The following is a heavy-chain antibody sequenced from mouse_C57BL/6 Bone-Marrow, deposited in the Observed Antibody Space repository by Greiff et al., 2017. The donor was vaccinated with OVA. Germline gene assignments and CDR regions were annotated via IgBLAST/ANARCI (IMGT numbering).Heavy chain of an antibody. CDR1: GYAFSSSW. CDR2: IYPGDGDT. Sequence: VQLQQSGPELVKPGASVKISCKASGYAFSSSWMNWVKQRPGTGLEWIGRIYPGDGDTNYNGKFKGKATLTADKSSSTAYMQLSSLTSEDSAVYFCARNHYYGSSYFAYWGQGTLVTVSA. V-gene: IGHV1-82*01. D-gene: IGHD1-1*01. J-gene: IGHJ3*01. CDR3: ARNHYYGSSYFAY.